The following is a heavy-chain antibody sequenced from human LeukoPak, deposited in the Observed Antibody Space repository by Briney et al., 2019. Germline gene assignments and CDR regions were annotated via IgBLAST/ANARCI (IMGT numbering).Heavy chain of an antibody. CDR1: GGSISSSSYY. CDR3: ARQLGYCSSTSCYADKVDY. Sequence: PSETLSLTCTVSGGSISSSSYYWGWIRQPPGKGLEWIGSIYYSGSTYYNPSLKSRVTISVDTSKNQFPLKLSSVTAADTAVYYCARQLGYCSSTSCYADKVDYWGQGTLVTVSS. D-gene: IGHD2-2*01. V-gene: IGHV4-39*01. CDR2: IYYSGST. J-gene: IGHJ4*02.